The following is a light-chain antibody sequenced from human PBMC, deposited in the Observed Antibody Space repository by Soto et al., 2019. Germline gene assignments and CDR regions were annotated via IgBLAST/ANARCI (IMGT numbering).Light chain of an antibody. CDR1: SSDVGAYDY. J-gene: IGLJ1*01. CDR3: SSYAGTHIV. V-gene: IGLV2-8*01. CDR2: DVN. Sequence: QSVLTQPPSASGSPGQLVAISCIGNSSDVGAYDYVSWYQQHPGKAPKLLIYDVNKRPSGVPDRFSGSKSGNTASLTVSGLQAEDEADYYCSSYAGTHIVFGTGTKV.